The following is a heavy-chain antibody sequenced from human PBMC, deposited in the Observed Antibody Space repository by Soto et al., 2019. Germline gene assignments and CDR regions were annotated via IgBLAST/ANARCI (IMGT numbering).Heavy chain of an antibody. D-gene: IGHD5-18*01. CDR2: ISYDGSNK. V-gene: IGHV3-30-3*01. CDR3: AREDTAMVINYYYYGMDV. J-gene: IGHJ6*02. Sequence: SGGGVVQPGRSLRLSCAASGFTFSRYAMHWVRQAPGKGLEWVAVISYDGSNKYYADSVKGRFTISRDNSKNTLYLQMNSLRAEDTAVYYCAREDTAMVINYYYYGMDVWGQGTTVTVSS. CDR1: GFTFSRYA.